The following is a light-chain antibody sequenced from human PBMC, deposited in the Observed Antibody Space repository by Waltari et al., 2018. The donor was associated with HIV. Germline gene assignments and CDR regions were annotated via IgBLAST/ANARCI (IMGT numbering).Light chain of an antibody. CDR3: MMYVGSGIRV. J-gene: IGLJ3*02. CDR2: DTN. CDR1: PGPVPTNTY. Sequence: QTVVTQVPSFSVSPGGTVTLNCCLSPGPVPTNTYTSWFQQTPGQAPRALIYDTNARSSGVPARFSGSILGNKAALTLTGAQADDESDYYCMMYVGSGIRVFGGGTKLTVL. V-gene: IGLV8-61*01.